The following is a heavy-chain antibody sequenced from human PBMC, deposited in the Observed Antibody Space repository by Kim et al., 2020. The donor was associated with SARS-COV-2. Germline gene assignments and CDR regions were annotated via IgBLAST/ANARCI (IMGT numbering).Heavy chain of an antibody. Sequence: GTTEFAAPVKGRFTISREYSKNTVYLLMNSLKTEDTAVYYCATADRSILDYWGQRTLVTVSS. V-gene: IGHV3-15*01. J-gene: IGHJ4*02. CDR2: GTT. CDR3: ATADRSILDY. D-gene: IGHD2-15*01.